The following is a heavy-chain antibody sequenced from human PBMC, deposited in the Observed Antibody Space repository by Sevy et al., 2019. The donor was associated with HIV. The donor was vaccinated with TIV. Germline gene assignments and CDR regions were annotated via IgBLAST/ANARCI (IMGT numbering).Heavy chain of an antibody. V-gene: IGHV1-69*06. J-gene: IGHJ3*02. CDR3: AGATVDIVVVPAAMDAFDI. Sequence: ASVKVSCKASGGTFSSYAISWVRQAPGQGLEWMGGIIPIFGTANYAQKFQGRVTITADKSTSTAYMELSSLRSEDTAVYYCAGATVDIVVVPAAMDAFDIWGQGTMVTVSS. CDR2: IIPIFGTA. D-gene: IGHD2-2*01. CDR1: GGTFSSYA.